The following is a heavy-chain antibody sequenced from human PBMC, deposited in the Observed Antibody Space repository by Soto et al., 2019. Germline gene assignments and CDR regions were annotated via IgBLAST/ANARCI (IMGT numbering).Heavy chain of an antibody. J-gene: IGHJ3*02. CDR3: AKDQPVRFYGGNSDAFDI. CDR1: GFTFSSYA. Sequence: PGGSLRLSCAASGFTFSSYAMSWVRQAPGKGLEWVSAISGSGGSTYYADSVKGRFTISRDNSKNTLYLQMNSLRAEDTAVYYCAKDQPVRFYGGNSDAFDIWGQGTMVTGSS. V-gene: IGHV3-23*01. D-gene: IGHD4-17*01. CDR2: ISGSGGST.